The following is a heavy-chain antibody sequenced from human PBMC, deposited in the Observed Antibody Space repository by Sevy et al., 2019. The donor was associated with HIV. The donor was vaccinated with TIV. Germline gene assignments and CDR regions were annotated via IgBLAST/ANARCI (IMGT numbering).Heavy chain of an antibody. CDR3: AGQMTTVTGCAFDI. V-gene: IGHV3-30-3*01. J-gene: IGHJ3*02. D-gene: IGHD4-17*01. CDR1: GFTFSSYA. Sequence: GGSLRLSCAASGFTFSSYAMHWVRQAPGKGLEWVAVIAYDGSNKYYADSVKGRFTISRDNSKNTLYLQMNSLRAEDTAVYYCAGQMTTVTGCAFDIWGQGTMVTVSS. CDR2: IAYDGSNK.